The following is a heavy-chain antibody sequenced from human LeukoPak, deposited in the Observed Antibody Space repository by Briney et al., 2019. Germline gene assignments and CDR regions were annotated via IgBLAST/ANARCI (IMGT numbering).Heavy chain of an antibody. CDR3: SGYFVAGSTWDV. CDR1: GFTFSSYW. D-gene: IGHD3-22*01. V-gene: IGHV3-7*01. CDR2: IKQDGSEK. Sequence: GGSLRLSCAASGFTFSSYWMSWVRQAPGKGLEWVANIKQDGSEKYYVDSVKGRSTISRDNAKNSLYLQMNSLRAEDTAVYYCSGYFVAGSTWDVWGQGTTVTVSS. J-gene: IGHJ6*02.